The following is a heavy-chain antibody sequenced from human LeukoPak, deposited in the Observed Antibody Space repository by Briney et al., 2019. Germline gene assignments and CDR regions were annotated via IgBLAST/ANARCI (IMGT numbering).Heavy chain of an antibody. CDR3: ARRPDGFDI. CDR1: GGSFSGYY. Sequence: SETLSLTCAVYGGSFSGYYWSWIRQPPGKGLEWIGEINHSGSTHYNPSLKSRVTVSVDTSKNQFSLNLNSVTAADTAVYYCARRPDGFDIWGQGTMVTVSS. V-gene: IGHV4-34*01. J-gene: IGHJ3*02. CDR2: INHSGST.